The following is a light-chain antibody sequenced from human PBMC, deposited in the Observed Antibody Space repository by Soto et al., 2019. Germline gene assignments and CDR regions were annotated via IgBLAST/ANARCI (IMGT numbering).Light chain of an antibody. J-gene: IGKJ2*01. V-gene: IGKV3-20*01. CDR3: QQYGSSTYT. CDR2: GAS. Sequence: EIVLTQSPGSLSLSPRERATLSCRASQSVSNNHLAWYQQKPGQAPRLLIYGASRRATGIPDRFSGSGSGTEFTLTISRLEPEDFAVYYCQQYGSSTYTFGQGIKVEIK. CDR1: QSVSNNH.